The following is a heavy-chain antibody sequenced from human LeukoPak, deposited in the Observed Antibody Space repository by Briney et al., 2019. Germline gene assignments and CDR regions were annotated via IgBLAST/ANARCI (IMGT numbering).Heavy chain of an antibody. CDR2: IYYSGST. CDR1: GGSISSYY. J-gene: IGHJ5*02. D-gene: IGHD6-19*01. CDR3: ARHPPSIAVAGNNWFDP. V-gene: IGHV4-59*08. Sequence: SETLSLTCTVSGGSISSYYWSWIRQPPGKGLEWIGYIYYSGSTNYNPSLKSRVTISVDTSKNQFSLKLRSVTAADTAVYYCARHPPSIAVAGNNWFDPWGQGTLVTVSS.